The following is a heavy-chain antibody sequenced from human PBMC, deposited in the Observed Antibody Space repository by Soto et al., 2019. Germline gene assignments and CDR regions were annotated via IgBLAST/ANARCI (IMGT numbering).Heavy chain of an antibody. CDR2: ISYHGSNQ. CDR1: GFSFRTYG. J-gene: IGHJ6*02. D-gene: IGHD3-10*01. Sequence: QPGGSLRLSCAASGFSFRTYGMHWVRQAPGKGLEWVAVISYHGSNQYYLDSVKGRFTISRDNSKNTLYLEMTSLRAEDTGIYYCAKVRVDHEGSGSYGLFFYGMDVWGQGTTVTVSS. CDR3: AKVRVDHEGSGSYGLFFYGMDV. V-gene: IGHV3-30*18.